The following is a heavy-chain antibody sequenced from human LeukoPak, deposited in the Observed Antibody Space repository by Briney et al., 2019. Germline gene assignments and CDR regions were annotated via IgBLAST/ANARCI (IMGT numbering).Heavy chain of an antibody. J-gene: IGHJ4*02. Sequence: GGSLRLSCTASGFTVRSNYMSWVRQAPGKGLEWVSVMYSGGSTYYADSVKGRFTISRHNSKNTLYLQMDSLRAEDTAVYYCARGYYYDSSGYYGLDYLGQGTLVTVSS. V-gene: IGHV3-53*04. CDR1: GFTVRSNY. CDR3: ARGYYYDSSGYYGLDY. CDR2: MYSGGST. D-gene: IGHD3-22*01.